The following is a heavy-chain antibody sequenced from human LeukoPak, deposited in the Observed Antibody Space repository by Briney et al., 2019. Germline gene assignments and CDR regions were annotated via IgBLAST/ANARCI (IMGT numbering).Heavy chain of an antibody. D-gene: IGHD6-13*01. Sequence: GGSLRLSCAASGFTFSSYDMHWVRQATGKGLEWVSAIGTAGDTYYPGSVKGRFTISRENAKNSLYLQMNSLRAEDTAVYYCARVGKAAAAWDYWGQGTLVTVSS. J-gene: IGHJ4*02. CDR1: GFTFSSYD. CDR3: ARVGKAAAAWDY. CDR2: IGTAGDT. V-gene: IGHV3-13*01.